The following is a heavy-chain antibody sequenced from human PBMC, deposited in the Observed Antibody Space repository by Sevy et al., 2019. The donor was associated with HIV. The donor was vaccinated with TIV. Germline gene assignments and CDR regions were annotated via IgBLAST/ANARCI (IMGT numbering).Heavy chain of an antibody. CDR1: GFTFSSYE. J-gene: IGHJ6*02. CDR2: ISNSGTAM. CDR3: ARDGRVVGATRDYGMDV. D-gene: IGHD1-26*01. V-gene: IGHV3-48*03. Sequence: GGSLRLSCAASGFTFSSYEMNWVRQAPGKGLEWISYISNSGTAMYYSDSVRGRFTISRDNARRSLYLQMNSLRAEDTAVYYCARDGRVVGATRDYGMDVWGQGTTVTVSS.